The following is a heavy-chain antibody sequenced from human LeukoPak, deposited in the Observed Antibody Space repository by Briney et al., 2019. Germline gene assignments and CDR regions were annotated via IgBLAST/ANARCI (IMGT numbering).Heavy chain of an antibody. J-gene: IGHJ4*01. Sequence: KESGPTLVNPTQTLTLTCTFSGSSLSTSGMGVGWVRQPPGKALEWLALIFWDDGKRYRPSLESRPTITRDTSENQVVLTLTNVDPVDTATYYCVHSRAGGYNLWYFDSWGQGTQVTVSS. CDR1: GSSLSTSGMG. D-gene: IGHD5-24*01. CDR2: IFWDDGK. V-gene: IGHV2-5*02. CDR3: VHSRAGGYNLWYFDS.